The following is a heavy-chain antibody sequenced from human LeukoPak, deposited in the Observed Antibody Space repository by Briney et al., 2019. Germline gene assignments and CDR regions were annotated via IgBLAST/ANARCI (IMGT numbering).Heavy chain of an antibody. CDR1: GFAFNTYV. D-gene: IGHD3-16*01. Sequence: GGSLRLSCVASGFAFNTYVMSWVRQAPGKGLEWVAAINGGGSNTYYADSVKGRFTISRDNSKNMVYLQMNSLRADDTAVYYCASEKDYLPKYYFDYWGQGTLVTVSS. J-gene: IGHJ4*02. CDR3: ASEKDYLPKYYFDY. V-gene: IGHV3-23*01. CDR2: INGGGSNT.